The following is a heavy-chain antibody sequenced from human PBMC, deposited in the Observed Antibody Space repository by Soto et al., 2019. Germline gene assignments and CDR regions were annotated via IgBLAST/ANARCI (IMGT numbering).Heavy chain of an antibody. CDR2: IIKDGSKQ. V-gene: IGHV3-7*03. D-gene: IGHD3-10*01. CDR1: GFTFTAYY. CDR3: SRENWFQDY. Sequence: EVQLVESGGGLVQPGGSLRLSCAASGFTFTAYYMTWVRQVPGKGLEWVASIIKDGSKQYYVDSVKGRFTISRDNAMNSLYLQMNSLRAGDTALYYCSRENWFQDYWGQGTLVTVSS. J-gene: IGHJ4*02.